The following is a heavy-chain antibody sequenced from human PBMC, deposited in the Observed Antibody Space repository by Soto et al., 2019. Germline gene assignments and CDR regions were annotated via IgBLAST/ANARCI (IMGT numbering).Heavy chain of an antibody. CDR3: TKTNVISRYNSPWADRSYYYYGMDV. Sequence: PGGSLRLSCAASGFTFSNAWMNWVRQAPGKGLEWVGLIKSKTDGGTTDYAAPVRDRFTISRDDSKNTLYLQMNSLKTEDTAVYYCTKTNVISRYNSPWADRSYYYYGMDVWGQGTTVTVSS. J-gene: IGHJ6*02. D-gene: IGHD3-10*01. CDR1: GFTFSNAW. CDR2: IKSKTDGGTT. V-gene: IGHV3-15*07.